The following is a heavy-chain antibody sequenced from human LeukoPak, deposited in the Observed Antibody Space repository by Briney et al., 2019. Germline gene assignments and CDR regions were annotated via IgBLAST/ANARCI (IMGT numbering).Heavy chain of an antibody. CDR3: ARGYCSGGSCYSGWYYYYYMDV. CDR2: INHSGST. D-gene: IGHD2-15*01. J-gene: IGHJ6*03. Sequence: SETLSLTCAVYGGSFSGYYWSWIRQPPGKGLEWIGEINHSGSTNYNPPLKSRVTTSVDTSKNQFSLKLSSVTAADTAVYYCARGYCSGGSCYSGWYYYYYMDVWGKGTTVTVSS. V-gene: IGHV4-34*01. CDR1: GGSFSGYY.